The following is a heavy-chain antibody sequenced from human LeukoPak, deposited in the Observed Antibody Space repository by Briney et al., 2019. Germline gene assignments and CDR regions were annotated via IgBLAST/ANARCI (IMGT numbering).Heavy chain of an antibody. CDR3: AKDPDYYDSRGYYGHFDY. CDR1: GFSFSTYS. D-gene: IGHD3-22*01. J-gene: IGHJ4*02. Sequence: PGGSLRLSCAASGFSFSTYSMNWVRQAPGKGLEWVAFIRYDGSNKYYADSVKGRFTISRDNSKNTLYLQMNSLRAEDTAVYYCAKDPDYYDSRGYYGHFDYLGQGTLVTVSS. V-gene: IGHV3-30*02. CDR2: IRYDGSNK.